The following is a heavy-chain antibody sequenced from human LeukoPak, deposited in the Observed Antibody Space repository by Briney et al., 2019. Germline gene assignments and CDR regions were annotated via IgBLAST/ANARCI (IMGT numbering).Heavy chain of an antibody. CDR2: IYTRGST. Sequence: PSETLSLTCTVSGGSINNYYWRWIRQPAGKGLEWIGRIYTRGSTTYNPSLKSRVTMSVDTSKNQFSLKLSSVTAADTAVYYCARGRYSADICSGGDAFDIWGQGTMVSVSS. J-gene: IGHJ3*02. D-gene: IGHD1-26*01. CDR1: GGSINNYY. V-gene: IGHV4-4*07. CDR3: ARGRYSADICSGGDAFDI.